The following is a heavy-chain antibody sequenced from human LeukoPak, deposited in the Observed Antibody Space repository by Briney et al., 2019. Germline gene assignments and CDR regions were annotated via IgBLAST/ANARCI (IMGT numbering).Heavy chain of an antibody. CDR1: VGSIRSDSHY. V-gene: IGHV4-39*02. D-gene: IGHD3-22*01. CDR2: IYYSGST. CDR3: AKRDDSGGNLVDL. J-gene: IGHJ4*02. Sequence: SETLSLTCTVSVGSIRSDSHYWACIRQPPGKGLEWIGSIYYSGSTYYNPSLENRVTISIDTSKNHFSLKLSSLSAADTSVYYCAKRDDSGGNLVDLWGQGTLVTVS.